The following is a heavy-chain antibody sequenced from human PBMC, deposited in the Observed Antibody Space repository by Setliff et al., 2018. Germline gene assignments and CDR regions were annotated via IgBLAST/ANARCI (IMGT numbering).Heavy chain of an antibody. V-gene: IGHV1-69*05. D-gene: IGHD5-18*01. CDR3: AREGVDTRSSTDYRYYMDV. CDR1: GGTFTNYG. CDR2: TIPLFGAA. Sequence: SVKVSCKASGGTFTNYGVSWVRQAPGQGPEWMGGTIPLFGAADYAQKFHGRVTIITDESTSTAYMELSSLTSDDTAVYYCAREGVDTRSSTDYRYYMDVWGKGTTVTVSS. J-gene: IGHJ6*03.